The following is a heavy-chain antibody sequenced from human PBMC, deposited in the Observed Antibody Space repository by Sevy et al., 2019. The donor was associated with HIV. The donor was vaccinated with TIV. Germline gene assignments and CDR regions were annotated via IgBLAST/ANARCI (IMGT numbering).Heavy chain of an antibody. CDR3: ARGRRYYYDSSGYYGDY. J-gene: IGHJ4*02. Sequence: SETLSLTCAVYGGSFSGYYWSWIRQPPGKGLEWIGEINHSGSTNYNPSLKSRVTISVDTSKNQSSLKLSSVTAADTAVYYCARGRRYYYDSSGYYGDYGGQGTLVTVSS. CDR2: INHSGST. D-gene: IGHD3-22*01. CDR1: GGSFSGYY. V-gene: IGHV4-34*01.